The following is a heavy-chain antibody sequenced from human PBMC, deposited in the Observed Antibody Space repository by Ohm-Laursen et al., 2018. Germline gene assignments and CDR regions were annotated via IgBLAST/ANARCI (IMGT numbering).Heavy chain of an antibody. Sequence: SLRLSCSAPGFTFSTYWMSWVRQAPGKGLEWVANIKQLGSEKHYVDSAKGRFTISRDNSKNTLYLQMNSLRAEDTAVYYCAKDRGSGLYYYYGMDVWGQGTTVTVSS. V-gene: IGHV3-7*01. J-gene: IGHJ6*02. D-gene: IGHD6-19*01. CDR3: AKDRGSGLYYYYGMDV. CDR2: IKQLGSEK. CDR1: GFTFSTYW.